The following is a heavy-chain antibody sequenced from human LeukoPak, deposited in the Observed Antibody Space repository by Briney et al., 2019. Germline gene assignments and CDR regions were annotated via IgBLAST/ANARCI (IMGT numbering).Heavy chain of an antibody. Sequence: TGGSLRLSCAASGLTFSNAWMSWVRQAPGKGLEWIGRIKSKAHGGTTDYAAPVKGRFTISRDDSKNTLYLQMNSLKTEDTAVYYCTTSTLFSGSYPDDYWGQGTLVTVSS. D-gene: IGHD1-26*01. CDR3: TTSTLFSGSYPDDY. CDR1: GLTFSNAW. V-gene: IGHV3-15*01. CDR2: IKSKAHGGTT. J-gene: IGHJ4*02.